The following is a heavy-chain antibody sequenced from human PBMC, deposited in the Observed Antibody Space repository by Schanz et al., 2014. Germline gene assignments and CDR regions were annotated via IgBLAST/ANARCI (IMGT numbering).Heavy chain of an antibody. CDR2: IPVGNNYI. V-gene: IGHV3-21*01. CDR1: GFSFSTYA. CDR3: AREDMLRGIRAFDI. D-gene: IGHD3-10*01. J-gene: IGHJ3*02. Sequence: EVQLVESGGGLAQPGGSLRLSCAASGFSFSTYAMNWVRQAPGKGLEWVSYIPVGNNYIYYADSVKGRFTISRDNPKNSLYLQMNSLRVEDTAVYYCAREDMLRGIRAFDIWGQGTMVTVSS.